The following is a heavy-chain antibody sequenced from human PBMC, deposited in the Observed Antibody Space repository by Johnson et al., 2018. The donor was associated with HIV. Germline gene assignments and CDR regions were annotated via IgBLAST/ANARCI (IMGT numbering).Heavy chain of an antibody. Sequence: QVQLVESGGGLVKPGGSLRLSCAASGFTFSDYYMNWIRQAPGKGLEWVSYIRSSGSTIYYADSVKGRFTISRDNAKKSLSLQMNSLRAEDTAVYYCARACRDGYTCDVYDIWGQGTMVTVSS. CDR2: IRSSGSTI. D-gene: IGHD5-24*01. J-gene: IGHJ3*02. V-gene: IGHV3-11*04. CDR3: ARACRDGYTCDVYDI. CDR1: GFTFSDYY.